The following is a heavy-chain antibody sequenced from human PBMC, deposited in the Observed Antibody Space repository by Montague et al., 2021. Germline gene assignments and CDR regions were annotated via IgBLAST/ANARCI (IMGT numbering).Heavy chain of an antibody. Sequence: SLRLSCVASGFTVRSNYLSWVRQAPGKGLEWVSIIYSDNSTYYADSVKGIFTIFRDNSKNTLYLQINSLRAEDTAVFYCARGGWQLSFDYWGQGTLVTVSS. D-gene: IGHD6-13*01. J-gene: IGHJ4*02. CDR2: IYSDNST. CDR1: GFTVRSNY. CDR3: ARGGWQLSFDY. V-gene: IGHV3-66*01.